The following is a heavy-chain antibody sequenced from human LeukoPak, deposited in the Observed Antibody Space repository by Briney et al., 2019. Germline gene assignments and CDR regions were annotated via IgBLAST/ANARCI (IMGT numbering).Heavy chain of an antibody. CDR3: AKGLNIYPY. Sequence: GGSLRLSCAASGFTYSIYDMSWVRQAPGKGLEWVSAISGSGGSTYYADSVKGRFTIPRDNSKNTLYLQMNSLRAEDTAVYYCAKGLNIYPYWGQGTLVPVSS. V-gene: IGHV3-23*01. D-gene: IGHD2-2*02. CDR2: ISGSGGST. J-gene: IGHJ4*02. CDR1: GFTYSIYD.